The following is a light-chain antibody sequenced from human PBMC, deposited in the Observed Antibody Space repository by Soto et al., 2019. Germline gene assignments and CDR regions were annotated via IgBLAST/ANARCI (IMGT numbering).Light chain of an antibody. CDR1: EDIRTS. V-gene: IGKV1-33*01. Sequence: DIQMTQSPSSLSASVGARVSITCQASEDIRTSLSWFQHKPGRAPKLLIYGASYLETGVPSRFRGSGSGTDFTLTIISMQPEDIATYYCQHYNNLPPFTFGPGTIVDVK. CDR3: QHYNNLPPFT. J-gene: IGKJ3*01. CDR2: GAS.